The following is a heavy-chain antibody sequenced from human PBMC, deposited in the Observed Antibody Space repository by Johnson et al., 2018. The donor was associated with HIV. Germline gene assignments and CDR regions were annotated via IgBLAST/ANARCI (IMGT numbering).Heavy chain of an antibody. CDR2: IYSGGST. V-gene: IGHV3-NL1*01. Sequence: VQLVESGGGVVQPGRSLRLSCAVSGFTFSSYGMHWVRRAPGKGLEWVAVIYSGGSTYYADSVKGRFTISRDNSKNTLYLQMNSLRDEDTAVYYCVTADRGSAWGQGTTVTVSS. CDR3: VTADRGSA. CDR1: GFTFSSYG. D-gene: IGHD1-26*01. J-gene: IGHJ3*01.